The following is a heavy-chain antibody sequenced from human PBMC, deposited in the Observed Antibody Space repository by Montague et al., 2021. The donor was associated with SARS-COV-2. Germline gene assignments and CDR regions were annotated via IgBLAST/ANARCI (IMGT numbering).Heavy chain of an antibody. CDR2: IYYSGST. J-gene: IGHJ4*02. CDR3: AREAVATGFLFDY. V-gene: IGHV4-31*03. Sequence: TLSLTCTISGGAIKSGGDCSSWITPHTGRGLEWIGDIYYSGSTYYNPSLKSRVTISVDTSKNQFSLKLSSVTAADTAVYYCAREAVATGFLFDYWGQGTLVAVSS. CDR1: GGAIKSGGDC. D-gene: IGHD5-12*01.